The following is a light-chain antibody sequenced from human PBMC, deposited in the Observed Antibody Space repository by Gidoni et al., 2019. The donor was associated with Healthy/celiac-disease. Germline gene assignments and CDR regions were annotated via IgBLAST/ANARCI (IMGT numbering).Light chain of an antibody. CDR2: DAS. CDR1: QSVSSY. V-gene: IGKV3-11*01. J-gene: IGKJ3*01. CDR3: QHCRQGPRGAVT. Sequence: EIVLTQSPATLSLSPGERATLSCRASQSVSSYLAWYQQKPGQAPRLLIYDASNRATGIPARFGGSGAGTDFTDSTRKLSTEDFEVVCVQHCRQGPRGAVTFGPGTKVDIK.